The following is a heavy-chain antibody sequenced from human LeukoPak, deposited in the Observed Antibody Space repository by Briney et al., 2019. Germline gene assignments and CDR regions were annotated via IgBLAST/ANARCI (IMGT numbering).Heavy chain of an antibody. V-gene: IGHV4-61*05. CDR1: GGSISSSSYY. D-gene: IGHD3-22*01. J-gene: IGHJ4*02. CDR3: ARSYYDSSGPDY. CDR2: IYYSGST. Sequence: SETLSLTCTVSGGSISSSSYYWGWIRQPPGKGLEWIGYIYYSGSTNYNPSLKSRVTISVDTSKNLFSLKLSSVTAADTAVYYCARSYYDSSGPDYWGQGTLVTVSS.